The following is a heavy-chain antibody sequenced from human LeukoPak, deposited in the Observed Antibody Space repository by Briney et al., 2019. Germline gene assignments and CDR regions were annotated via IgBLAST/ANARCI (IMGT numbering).Heavy chain of an antibody. CDR1: GFTLSSCA. CDR3: AKRGAEVGTTVAPGDY. J-gene: IGHJ4*02. V-gene: IGHV3-23*01. CDR2: ISGNGHA. D-gene: IGHD1-26*01. Sequence: GGSLRLSCAASGFTLSSCAMNWVRQAPGKGLEWVSAISGNGHAYYADSVKGRFTISRDNSKNTLYLQMNSPRAEDTAVYYCAKRGAEVGTTVAPGDYWGQGTLLTVSS.